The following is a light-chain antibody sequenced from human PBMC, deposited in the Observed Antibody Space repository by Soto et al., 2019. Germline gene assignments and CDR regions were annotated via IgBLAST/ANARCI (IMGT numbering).Light chain of an antibody. CDR2: AAS. CDR3: QHLNSYPLT. Sequence: TMSPSFLSASVGDRVTITCRASQGISSYLAWYQQKPGKAPKLLIYAASTLQSGVPSRFSGSGSGTEFTLTISSLQPEDFATYYCQHLNSYPLTFGQGTRLE. CDR1: QGISSY. V-gene: IGKV1-9*01. J-gene: IGKJ5*01.